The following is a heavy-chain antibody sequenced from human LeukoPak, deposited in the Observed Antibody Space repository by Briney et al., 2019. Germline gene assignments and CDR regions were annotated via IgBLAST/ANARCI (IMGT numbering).Heavy chain of an antibody. CDR1: GYTFTGYC. D-gene: IGHD2-2*01. Sequence: ASVKVSCKASGYTFTGYCMHWVRQAPGQGLEWMGWINPNSGGTNYAQKFQGRVTMTRDTSISTAYMELSRLRSDDTAVYYCARGYIVVVPAARFNNWFDPWGQGTLVTVSS. V-gene: IGHV1-2*02. J-gene: IGHJ5*02. CDR3: ARGYIVVVPAARFNNWFDP. CDR2: INPNSGGT.